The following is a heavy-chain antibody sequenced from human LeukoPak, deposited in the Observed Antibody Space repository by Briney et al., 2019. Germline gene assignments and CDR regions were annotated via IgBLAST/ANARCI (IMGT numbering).Heavy chain of an antibody. CDR1: GGSFSSYY. V-gene: IGHV4-59*12. CDR2: IYYSGSA. J-gene: IGHJ6*03. Sequence: SETLSLTCTVSGGSFSSYYWSWIRQPPGKGLEWIGYIYYSGSANYNPSLKSRVTISVDTSRNQFSLNLRSVTAADTAVYYCARAVREPPSTDYYYYYYMDVWGKGTTVTVSS. D-gene: IGHD3-10*01. CDR3: ARAVREPPSTDYYYYYYMDV.